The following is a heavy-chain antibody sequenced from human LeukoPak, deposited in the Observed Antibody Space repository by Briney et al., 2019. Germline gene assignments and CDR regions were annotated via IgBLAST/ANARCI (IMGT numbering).Heavy chain of an antibody. CDR3: ASDGVVGAWRDY. CDR2: IRYDGSNK. CDR1: GFTFSSYG. V-gene: IGHV3-30*02. D-gene: IGHD1-26*01. J-gene: IGHJ4*02. Sequence: PGGSLRLSCAASGFTFSSYGMHWVRQAPGKGLEWVAFIRYDGSNKYYADSVKGRFTISRDNSKNTLYLQMNSLRAEDTAVYYCASDGVVGAWRDYWGQGTLVTVSS.